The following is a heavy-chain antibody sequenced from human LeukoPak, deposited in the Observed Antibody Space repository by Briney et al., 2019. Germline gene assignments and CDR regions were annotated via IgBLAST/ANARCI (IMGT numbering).Heavy chain of an antibody. CDR3: ARESIAVAGAPFDY. CDR1: GFTFCSYA. V-gene: IGHV3-48*03. J-gene: IGHJ4*02. CDR2: ISSGSTI. Sequence: GGSLRLSCAASGFTFCSYAINWVRQAPGEGLGWVSYISSGSTIYDADSVKGRFTISRDNAKNSLYLQMNSLRAEDTAVYYCARESIAVAGAPFDYWGQGTLVTVSS. D-gene: IGHD6-19*01.